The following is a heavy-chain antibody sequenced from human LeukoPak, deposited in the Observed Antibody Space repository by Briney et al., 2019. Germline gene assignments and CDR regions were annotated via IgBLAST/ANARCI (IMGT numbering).Heavy chain of an antibody. CDR2: INSDGSWT. CDR3: ARDTRRTSGFY. CDR1: GNYW. D-gene: IGHD3-9*01. Sequence: GGSLRLSCAASGNYWMHWVRQAPGKGLVWVSHINSDGSWTSYADSVKGRFTISRDNAKNSLYLQMDSLRAEDTAVYYCARDTRRTSGFYWGQGTPVTVSS. V-gene: IGHV3-74*01. J-gene: IGHJ4*02.